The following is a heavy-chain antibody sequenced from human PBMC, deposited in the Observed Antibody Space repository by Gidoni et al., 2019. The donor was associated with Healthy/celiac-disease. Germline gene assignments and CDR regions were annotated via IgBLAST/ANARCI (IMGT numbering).Heavy chain of an antibody. J-gene: IGHJ6*02. CDR3: ARLATAYYDFWSGGMDV. V-gene: IGHV4-59*01. D-gene: IGHD3-3*01. CDR2: IDYSGST. Sequence: EWIGYIDYSGSTNYNPSLKSRVTISVDTSKNQFSLKLSSVTAADTAVYYCARLATAYYDFWSGGMDVWGQGTTVTVSS.